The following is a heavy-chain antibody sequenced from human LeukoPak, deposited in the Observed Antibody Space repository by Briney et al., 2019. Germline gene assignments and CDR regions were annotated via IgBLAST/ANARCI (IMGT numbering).Heavy chain of an antibody. CDR2: ISAYNGNT. CDR3: ARESPRVATIDY. Sequence: GASVKVSCKASGGTFSSYAISWVRQAPGQGLEWMGWISAYNGNTHYAQKFQGRVTMTTDTSTSTAYMELRSLTSDDTAVYYCARESPRVATIDYWGQGTLVTVTS. V-gene: IGHV1-18*01. D-gene: IGHD5-12*01. CDR1: GGTFSSYA. J-gene: IGHJ4*02.